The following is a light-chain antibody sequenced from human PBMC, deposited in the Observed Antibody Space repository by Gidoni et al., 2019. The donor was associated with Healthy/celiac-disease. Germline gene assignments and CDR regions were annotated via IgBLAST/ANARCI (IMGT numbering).Light chain of an antibody. CDR2: AAS. J-gene: IGKJ4*01. CDR3: QQSYSTPLT. Sequence: DIQITQSPSSLSASVGDRVTITCRASQSISSYLNWYQQKPGKAPKLLIYAASSLQTGVPSRFSGTGSGTYFTLTISSLQPEDFATYYCQQSYSTPLTFGGGTKVEIK. CDR1: QSISSY. V-gene: IGKV1-39*01.